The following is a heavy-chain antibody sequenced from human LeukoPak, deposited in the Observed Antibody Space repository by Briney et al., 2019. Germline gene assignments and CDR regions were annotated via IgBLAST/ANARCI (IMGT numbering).Heavy chain of an antibody. D-gene: IGHD3-10*01. V-gene: IGHV3-30-3*01. CDR1: GFTFSSYA. Sequence: GGSLRLSCAASGFTFSSYAMHWVRQAPGKGLEWVAVISYDGSNKYYADSVKGRFTISRDNSKNTLYLQMNSLRAEDTAVYYCAKDFGYWGQGTLVTVSS. J-gene: IGHJ4*02. CDR3: AKDFGY. CDR2: ISYDGSNK.